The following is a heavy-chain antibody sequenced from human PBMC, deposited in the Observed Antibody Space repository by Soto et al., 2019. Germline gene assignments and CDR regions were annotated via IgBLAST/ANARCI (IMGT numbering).Heavy chain of an antibody. CDR2: ISGGGGTI. CDR1: GFSFSAYG. CDR3: AKDRGNGDTPNIYSYYGIEV. D-gene: IGHD2-21*02. Sequence: GESLKISCAVSGFSFSAYGMSWVRQAPGKGLEWISFISGGGGTIYYADSVKGRFISSRDNSKSTLYLQMTSLSVDDTAVYYCAKDRGNGDTPNIYSYYGIEVWGQGTTVTVSS. V-gene: IGHV3-23*01. J-gene: IGHJ6*02.